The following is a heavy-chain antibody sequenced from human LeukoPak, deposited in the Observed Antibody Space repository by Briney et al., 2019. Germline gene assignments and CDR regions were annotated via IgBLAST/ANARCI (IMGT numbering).Heavy chain of an antibody. Sequence: GGSLRLSCAASGFTFSSYWMHWVRQAPGKGLVWVSRINSDGSSTSYADSVKGRFTISRDNAKNTLYLQMNSLRAGDTAVYYCAREVYDYVWGILGYWGQGTLVTVSS. J-gene: IGHJ4*02. V-gene: IGHV3-74*01. D-gene: IGHD3-16*01. CDR2: INSDGSST. CDR1: GFTFSSYW. CDR3: AREVYDYVWGILGY.